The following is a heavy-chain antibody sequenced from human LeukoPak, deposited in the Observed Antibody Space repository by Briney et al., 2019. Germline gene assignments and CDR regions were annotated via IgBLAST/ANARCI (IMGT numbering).Heavy chain of an antibody. Sequence: GGSLRLSCAASGFTFSSYSMNWVRQAPGKGLEWVSSISSSSSYIYYADSVKGRFTISRDNSKNTLYLQMNSLRAEDTAVYYCAKRSGSYGYYYYMDVWGKGTTVTVTS. CDR1: GFTFSSYS. CDR2: ISSSSSYI. J-gene: IGHJ6*03. V-gene: IGHV3-21*04. D-gene: IGHD1-26*01. CDR3: AKRSGSYGYYYYMDV.